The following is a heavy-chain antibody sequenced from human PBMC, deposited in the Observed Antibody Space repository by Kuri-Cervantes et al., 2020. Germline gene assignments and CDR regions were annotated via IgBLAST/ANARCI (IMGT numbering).Heavy chain of an antibody. CDR3: ARGLLGSGGWHY. CDR2: IDTAGDT. V-gene: IGHV3-13*01. Sequence: GGSLRLSCAASGFTFSSYDMHWVRQATGKGLEWVSGIDTAGDTYYPGSVKGRFTISRDNAKNTLYLQMNSLRAEDTAVYYCARGLLGSGGWHYWGQGALVTVSS. D-gene: IGHD6-19*01. J-gene: IGHJ4*02. CDR1: GFTFSSYD.